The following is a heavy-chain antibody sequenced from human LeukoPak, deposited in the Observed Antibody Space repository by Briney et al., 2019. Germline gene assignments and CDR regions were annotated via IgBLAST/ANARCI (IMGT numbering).Heavy chain of an antibody. J-gene: IGHJ6*02. CDR2: IWYDGSNK. V-gene: IGHV3-33*01. CDR3: ARETDTAMGYGVDV. Sequence: PGRSLRLSCAASGFTFSSYGMHWVRQAPGKGLEWVAVIWYDGSNKYYADSVKGRFTISRDNSKNTLYLQMNSLRAEDTAVYYCARETDTAMGYGVDVWGQGTTVTVSS. CDR1: GFTFSSYG. D-gene: IGHD5-18*01.